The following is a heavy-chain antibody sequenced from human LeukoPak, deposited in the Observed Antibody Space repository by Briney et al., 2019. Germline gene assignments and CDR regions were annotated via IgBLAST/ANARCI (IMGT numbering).Heavy chain of an antibody. Sequence: GGSLRLSCAASGFTFSVYAMSWVRQAPGKGLQWVSSITSSGDGTYYADSVKGRFTISRDNSKNTLYLQMDSLRAEDTAVYYCANQPKYGYVHYWGQGTLVTVSS. CDR2: ITSSGDGT. V-gene: IGHV3-23*01. CDR1: GFTFSVYA. CDR3: ANQPKYGYVHY. D-gene: IGHD5-18*01. J-gene: IGHJ4*02.